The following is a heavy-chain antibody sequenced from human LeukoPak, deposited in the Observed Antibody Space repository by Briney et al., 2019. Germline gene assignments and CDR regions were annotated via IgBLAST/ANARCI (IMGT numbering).Heavy chain of an antibody. Sequence: ASVKVSCKASGYTFTSYDINWVRQATGQGLEWMGWMNPNSGNTGYAQKFQGRVTITRNTSISTAYMELSRVRSDDTAVYYCARGVNYFDYWGQGTLVTVSS. CDR2: MNPNSGNT. V-gene: IGHV1-8*03. CDR3: ARGVNYFDY. J-gene: IGHJ4*02. CDR1: GYTFTSYD.